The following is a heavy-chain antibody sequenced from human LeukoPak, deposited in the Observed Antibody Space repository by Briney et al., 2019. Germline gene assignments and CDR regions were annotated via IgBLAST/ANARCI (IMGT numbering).Heavy chain of an antibody. D-gene: IGHD3-3*01. CDR3: ARPLRESGYFYFDY. J-gene: IGHJ4*02. Sequence: GGSLRLSCAASGFTFSSYDMHWVRQATGKGLEWISAIGTAGDTYYPGSVKGRFTISRENAKNSLYLQMNSLRAGDTAIYYCARPLRESGYFYFDYWGQGTLVTVSS. V-gene: IGHV3-13*01. CDR1: GFTFSSYD. CDR2: IGTAGDT.